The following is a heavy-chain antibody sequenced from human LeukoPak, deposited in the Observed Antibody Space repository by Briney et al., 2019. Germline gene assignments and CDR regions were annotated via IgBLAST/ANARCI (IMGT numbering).Heavy chain of an antibody. Sequence: SETLSLTCAVYGGSFSGYYWSWIRQPPGKGLEWIGEINHSGSTNYNPSLKSRVTISVDTSKNQFSLKLSSVTAADTAVYYCAREERDQDAFDIWGQGTMVTVSS. D-gene: IGHD5-24*01. J-gene: IGHJ3*02. CDR3: AREERDQDAFDI. V-gene: IGHV4-34*01. CDR1: GGSFSGYY. CDR2: INHSGST.